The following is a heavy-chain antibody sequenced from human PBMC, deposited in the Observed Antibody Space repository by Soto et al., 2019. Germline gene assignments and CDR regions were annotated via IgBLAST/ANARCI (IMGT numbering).Heavy chain of an antibody. CDR1: GDSINNIEYY. CDR3: ARKSRAAYYFDY. D-gene: IGHD6-25*01. V-gene: IGHV4-30-4*01. J-gene: IGHJ4*02. Sequence: PSETLSLTCTVSGDSINNIEYYWTWIRQSPGKGLEWIGYIYYSGNTYYNPSLKSRVTISLDKSTNQFSLRLSSVTAADPAVYYCARKSRAAYYFDYWGQGALVTVSS. CDR2: IYYSGNT.